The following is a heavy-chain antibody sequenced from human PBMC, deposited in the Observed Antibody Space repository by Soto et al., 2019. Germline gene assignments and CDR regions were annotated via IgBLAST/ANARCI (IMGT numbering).Heavy chain of an antibody. D-gene: IGHD2-15*01. J-gene: IGHJ4*02. CDR1: GYTFTSYG. CDR3: ARDKRVDCRTYFLSYRPSKFGY. CDR2: ISSYNGNT. Sequence: ASVKVSCKASGYTFTSYGISWVRQAPGQGLEWMGWISSYNGNTNYAQKLQGRVTMTTDTSTSTAYMELRSLRSDDAAVYYCARDKRVDCRTYFLSYRPSKFGYWRQGTLVTVS. V-gene: IGHV1-18*04.